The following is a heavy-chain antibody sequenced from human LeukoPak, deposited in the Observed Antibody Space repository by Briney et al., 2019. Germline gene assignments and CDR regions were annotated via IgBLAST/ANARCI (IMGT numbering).Heavy chain of an antibody. CDR3: ARARYCSGGSCYHYYYYMDV. CDR2: INWNGGST. D-gene: IGHD2-15*01. V-gene: IGHV3-20*04. CDR1: GFTFDDYG. J-gene: IGHJ6*03. Sequence: GGSLRLSCAASGFTFDDYGMSWVRQAPGKGLEWVSGINWNGGSTGYADSVKGRFTISRDSAKNSLYLQMNSLRAEDTALYYCARARYCSGGSCYHYYYYMDVWGKGTTVTVSS.